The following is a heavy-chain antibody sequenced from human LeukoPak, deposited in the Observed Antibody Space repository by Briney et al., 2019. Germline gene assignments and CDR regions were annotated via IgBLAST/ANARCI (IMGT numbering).Heavy chain of an antibody. CDR2: IYSGGST. D-gene: IGHD6-6*01. J-gene: IGHJ4*02. Sequence: PGGSLRLSCAASGFTVSSNYMSWVRQAPGKGVEWVSVIYSGGSTYYADSVKGRFTISRDNSKNTLYLQMNSLRAEDTAVYYCARDVESSSPLPLGYWGQGTLVTVSS. V-gene: IGHV3-66*02. CDR3: ARDVESSSPLPLGY. CDR1: GFTVSSNY.